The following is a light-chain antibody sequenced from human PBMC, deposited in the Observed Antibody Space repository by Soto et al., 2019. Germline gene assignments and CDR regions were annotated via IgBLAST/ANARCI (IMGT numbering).Light chain of an antibody. V-gene: IGKV1-33*01. CDR2: DAS. CDR1: HDIRKF. J-gene: IGKJ2*01. Sequence: DIQMTQSPASLSASVGDRITISCQASHDIRKFLYWYQQTPGKAPRPLIYDASHLETGVPSRFSGSGSGTHFTLTISSLQPEDIAVYYCQQYDSVPNTFGQGTKLEI. CDR3: QQYDSVPNT.